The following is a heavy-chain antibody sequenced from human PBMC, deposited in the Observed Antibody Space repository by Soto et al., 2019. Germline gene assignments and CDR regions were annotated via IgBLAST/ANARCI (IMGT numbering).Heavy chain of an antibody. J-gene: IGHJ6*03. CDR3: ARGHSSYYDILTGYSFYYYYYYMDV. D-gene: IGHD3-9*01. V-gene: IGHV4-34*01. Sequence: QVQLQQWGAGLLKPSETLSLTCAVYGGSFSGYYWSWIRQPPGKGLEWIGAINHSGSTNYNPSLNSRLTISADTPQNHFSLKLSSVAAADTAVYYCARGHSSYYDILTGYSFYYYYYYMDVWGKGTTVTVSS. CDR2: INHSGST. CDR1: GGSFSGYY.